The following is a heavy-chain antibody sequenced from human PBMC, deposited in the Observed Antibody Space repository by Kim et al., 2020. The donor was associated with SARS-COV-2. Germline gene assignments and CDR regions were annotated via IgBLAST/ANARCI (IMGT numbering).Heavy chain of an antibody. CDR3: ASFQAGHFDY. Sequence: YNDYAVSVKSRITINPDTSKNQFSLQLNSVTPEDTAVYYCASFQAGHFDYWGQGTLVTVSS. J-gene: IGHJ4*02. D-gene: IGHD6-13*01. CDR2: YN. V-gene: IGHV6-1*01.